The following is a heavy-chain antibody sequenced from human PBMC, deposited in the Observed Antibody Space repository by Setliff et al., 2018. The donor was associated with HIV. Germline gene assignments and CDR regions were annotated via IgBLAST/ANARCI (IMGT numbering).Heavy chain of an antibody. CDR3: ARHHNTMVRGVAYFQH. J-gene: IGHJ1*01. CDR1: GGSISSYY. V-gene: IGHV4-59*08. Sequence: SETLFLTCTVSGGSISSYYWSWIRQPPGKGLEWIGYIYYSGNTNYNPSLKSRVTISVDTSKKQFSLKLSSVIAADTAVYYCARHHNTMVRGVAYFQHWGQGTLVTVSS. CDR2: IYYSGNT. D-gene: IGHD3-10*01.